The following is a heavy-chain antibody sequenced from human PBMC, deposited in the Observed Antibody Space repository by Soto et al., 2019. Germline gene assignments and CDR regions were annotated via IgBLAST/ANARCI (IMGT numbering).Heavy chain of an antibody. CDR3: ARDGSYDILTGQELYGMDV. CDR2: ISAYNGNT. J-gene: IGHJ6*02. V-gene: IGHV1-18*01. D-gene: IGHD3-9*01. CDR1: GYTFTSYG. Sequence: ASVKVSCKASGYTFTSYGISWVRQAPGQGLEWMEWISAYNGNTNYAQKLQGRVTMTTDTSTSTAYMELRSLRSDDTAVYYCARDGSYDILTGQELYGMDVWGQGTTVTVSS.